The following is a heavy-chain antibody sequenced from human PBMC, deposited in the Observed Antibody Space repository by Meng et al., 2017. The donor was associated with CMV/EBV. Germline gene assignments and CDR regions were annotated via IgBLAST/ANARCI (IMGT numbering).Heavy chain of an antibody. J-gene: IGHJ4*02. CDR2: IIPILGIA. V-gene: IGHV1-69*10. D-gene: IGHD3-3*01. CDR3: ARGPTIFGVVTSFDY. Sequence: SVKVSCKASAYTFINYEINWVRQAPGQGLEWMGEIIPILGIANYAQKFQGRVTITADKSTSTAYMELSSLRSEDTAVYYCARGPTIFGVVTSFDYWGQGTLVTVSS. CDR1: AYTFINYE.